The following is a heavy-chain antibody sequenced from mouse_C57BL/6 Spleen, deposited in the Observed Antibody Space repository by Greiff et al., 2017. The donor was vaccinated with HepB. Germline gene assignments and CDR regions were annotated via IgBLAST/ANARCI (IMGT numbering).Heavy chain of an antibody. J-gene: IGHJ2*01. CDR1: GFTFSSYG. CDR2: ISSGGSYT. V-gene: IGHV5-6*01. CDR3: ARQGYYGNYFDY. Sequence: EVKLVESGGDLVKPGGSLKLSCAASGFTFSSYGMSWVRQTPDKRLEWVATISSGGSYTYYPDSVKGRFTISRDNAKNTLYLQMSSLKSEDTAMYYCARQGYYGNYFDYWGQGTTLTVSS. D-gene: IGHD2-1*01.